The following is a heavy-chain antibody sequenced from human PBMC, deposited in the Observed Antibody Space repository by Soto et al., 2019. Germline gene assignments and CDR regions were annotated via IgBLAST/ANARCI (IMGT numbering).Heavy chain of an antibody. CDR3: ARSISYGDFDY. J-gene: IGHJ4*02. Sequence: PSETLSLTCTVSGGSISSYYWSWIRQPPGKGLEWVGYIYYTGSTNYNPSLKSRVTISVDTSKNQFSLKVTSVTAADTAVYYCARSISYGDFDYWGQGTLVTVSS. CDR2: IYYTGST. D-gene: IGHD5-18*01. V-gene: IGHV4-59*01. CDR1: GGSISSYY.